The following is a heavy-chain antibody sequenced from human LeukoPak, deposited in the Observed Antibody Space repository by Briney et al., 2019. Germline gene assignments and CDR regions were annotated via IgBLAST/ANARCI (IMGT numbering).Heavy chain of an antibody. CDR1: GVSISSSNSY. J-gene: IGHJ4*02. V-gene: IGHV4-39*01. Sequence: SETLSLTCTVSGVSISSSNSYWGWIRQPPGKGLEWIGSIYYTGNTYYNASLKSQVSISIDTSKNQFSLRLTSVTAADTAVYFCARQTGSGLFILPGGRGTLVTVSS. CDR3: ARQTGSGLFILP. D-gene: IGHD3/OR15-3a*01. CDR2: IYYTGNT.